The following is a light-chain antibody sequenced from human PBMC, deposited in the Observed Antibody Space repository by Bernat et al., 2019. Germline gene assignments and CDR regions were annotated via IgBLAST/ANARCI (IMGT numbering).Light chain of an antibody. V-gene: IGLV8-61*01. CDR2: STE. J-gene: IGLJ3*02. Sequence: QTVVTQEPSFSVSPGGTVTLTCGLRSGAVSKNYYPSWYQQTPRQAPRTLIYSTEARSSGVPDRFSGSILGNKAALTITGAQAEDESDYYCVLYMGDGIWVFGGGTKLTVL. CDR3: VLYMGDGIWV. CDR1: SGAVSKNYY.